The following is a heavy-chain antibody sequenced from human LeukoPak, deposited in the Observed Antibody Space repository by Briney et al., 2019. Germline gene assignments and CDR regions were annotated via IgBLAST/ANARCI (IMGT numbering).Heavy chain of an antibody. Sequence: SETLSLTCTVSGGSIHSYWSWIRQPAGKGLEWIGRISGSGTITYNPALQSRLTISIDTSKNQFSLKLMSVTAADTAVYCCARGPAVVGDWFDPWGQGTLVTVSS. V-gene: IGHV4-4*07. D-gene: IGHD3-10*01. CDR3: ARGPAVVGDWFDP. CDR1: GGSIHSY. J-gene: IGHJ5*02. CDR2: ISGSGTI.